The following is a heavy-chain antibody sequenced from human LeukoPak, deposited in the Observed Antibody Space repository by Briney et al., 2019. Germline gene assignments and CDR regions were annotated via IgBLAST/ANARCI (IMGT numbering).Heavy chain of an antibody. CDR1: GFTFSSYS. D-gene: IGHD3-9*01. CDR3: ARGYYDILTGYYPDY. V-gene: IGHV3-21*01. J-gene: IGHJ4*02. Sequence: PGGSLRLSCAASGFTFSSYSMNWVRQAPGKGLEWVSSISSSSSYIYYADSVKGRFTISRDNAKNSLYLQMYSLRAEDTAVYYCARGYYDILTGYYPDYWGQGTLVTVSS. CDR2: ISSSSSYI.